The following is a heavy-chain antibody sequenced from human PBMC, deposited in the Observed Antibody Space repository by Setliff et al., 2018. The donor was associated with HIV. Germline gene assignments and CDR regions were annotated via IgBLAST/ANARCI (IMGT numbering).Heavy chain of an antibody. D-gene: IGHD3-22*01. CDR2: IYHSGST. CDR3: ARGVVLMGITTRWFDP. V-gene: IGHV4-38-2*01. CDR1: GYSISSGYY. J-gene: IGHJ5*02. Sequence: PSETLSLTCAVSGYSISSGYYWGWIRQPPGKGLEWIGSIYHSGSTYYNPSLKSRVTISVDTSKNQFSLKLTSVSAADTAVYYCARGVVLMGITTRWFDPWGQGTLVTVSS.